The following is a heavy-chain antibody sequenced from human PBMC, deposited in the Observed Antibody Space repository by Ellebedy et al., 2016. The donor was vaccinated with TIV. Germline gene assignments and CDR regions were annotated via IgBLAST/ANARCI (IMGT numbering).Heavy chain of an antibody. Sequence: ASVKVSCKASGDSFTSHDINWVRQATGQGLEWMGWMNPKSGNTGYAQKFQGRVTMTRNTSISTAYMELSSLRSEDTAVYYCASAGATKTYYHTLDVWGPGTTVTVSS. CDR1: GDSFTSHD. J-gene: IGHJ6*02. CDR2: MNPKSGNT. CDR3: ASAGATKTYYHTLDV. D-gene: IGHD5-12*01. V-gene: IGHV1-8*01.